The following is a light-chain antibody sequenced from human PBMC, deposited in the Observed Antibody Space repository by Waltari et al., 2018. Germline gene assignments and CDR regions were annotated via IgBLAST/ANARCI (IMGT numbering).Light chain of an antibody. V-gene: IGKV3-15*01. Sequence: TQSPDTLSVSPGERATLSYRASQSVSGDLAWFRQRPGQAPRLLIYGASTRATGIPAMFSGAGSGTEFTLTITSLQSEDYAVYYCQQYDKWPFSFGPGTKVEIK. CDR2: GAS. CDR3: QQYDKWPFS. CDR1: QSVSGD. J-gene: IGKJ3*01.